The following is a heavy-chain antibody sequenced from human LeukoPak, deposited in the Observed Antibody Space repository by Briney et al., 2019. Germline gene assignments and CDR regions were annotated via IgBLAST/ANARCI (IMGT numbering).Heavy chain of an antibody. CDR3: ATDYGDYEPIDY. CDR2: ISFDGTNK. J-gene: IGHJ4*02. V-gene: IGHV3-30*04. Sequence: PGRSLRLSCTASGVTLSNYAMHWVRRPPGRGLEWVAVISFDGTNKYYGDSVEGRFSVSRDNSKNILYLQMNSLRPDDTAMYYCATDYGDYEPIDYWGQGTLVTVSS. D-gene: IGHD4-17*01. CDR1: GVTLSNYA.